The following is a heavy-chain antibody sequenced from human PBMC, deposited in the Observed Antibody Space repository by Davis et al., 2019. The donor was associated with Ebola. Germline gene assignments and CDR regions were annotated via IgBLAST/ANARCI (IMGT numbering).Heavy chain of an antibody. CDR3: ARVRHYDSSGYYYTAYYFDY. V-gene: IGHV3-48*04. CDR2: ISSSSSTI. Sequence: GESLKISCAASGFTFSGYSMNWVRQAPGKGLEWVSYISSSSSTIYYADSVTGRFTISRDNAKNSLYLQMNSLGAEDTAVYYCARVRHYDSSGYYYTAYYFDYWGQGTLVTVSS. J-gene: IGHJ4*02. D-gene: IGHD3-22*01. CDR1: GFTFSGYS.